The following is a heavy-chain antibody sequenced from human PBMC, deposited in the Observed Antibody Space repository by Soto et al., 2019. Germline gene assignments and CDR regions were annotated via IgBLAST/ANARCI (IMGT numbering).Heavy chain of an antibody. CDR2: FDPEDGET. CDR3: AKDYYGSGSYYNADYYYGMDV. CDR1: GCTLTELS. V-gene: IGHV1-24*01. D-gene: IGHD3-10*01. J-gene: IGHJ6*02. Sequence: AAVNVSRKVSGCTLTELSMHLGLHPPGQGLEWMGGFDPEDGETIYAQKFQGRVTMTEDTSTDTAYMELSSLRSEDTAVYYCAKDYYGSGSYYNADYYYGMDVWGQGTTVTVSS.